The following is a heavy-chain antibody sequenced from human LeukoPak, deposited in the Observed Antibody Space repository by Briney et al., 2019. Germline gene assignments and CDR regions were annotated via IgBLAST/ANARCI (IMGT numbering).Heavy chain of an antibody. CDR3: ARGLSYYDFWSGYARDY. CDR2: MNPNSGNT. CDR1: GYTFTSYD. Sequence: GSVKVSCKASGYTFTSYDINWVRQGTGQGREWMGWMNPNSGNTGYAQKFQGRVTMTRNTPISTAYMELSSLRSEDTAVYYCARGLSYYDFWSGYARDYWGQGTLVTVSS. J-gene: IGHJ4*02. V-gene: IGHV1-8*01. D-gene: IGHD3-3*01.